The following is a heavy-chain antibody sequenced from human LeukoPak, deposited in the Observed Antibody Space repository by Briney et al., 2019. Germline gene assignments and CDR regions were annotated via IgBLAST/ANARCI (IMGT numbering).Heavy chain of an antibody. CDR2: IRGGSSGST. CDR3: ARGSANNGAGPKRAFEY. CDR1: GFTFSDYA. Sequence: GGSLRLSWAASGFTFSDYAMSWVRQAPGKGLEWLSVIRGGSSGSTYYADSVTGRFTVSRDNSKNTVDLQMNNLRVDDTAIYYCARGSANNGAGPKRAFEYWGQGTLVTLSS. D-gene: IGHD1/OR15-1a*01. J-gene: IGHJ4*02. V-gene: IGHV3-23*01.